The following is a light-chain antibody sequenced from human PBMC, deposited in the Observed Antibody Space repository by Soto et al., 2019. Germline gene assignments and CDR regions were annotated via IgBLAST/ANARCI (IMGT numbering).Light chain of an antibody. Sequence: LTQPASVSGSPGPSIPISCTGNNSEDGGYNYVSWYQQHPGKAPKLMISDVVNRPSGVSDRFSGSKSGNTASLTISWLQAEDEADYHCSSYTSSSTYVFGTGTKVTVL. CDR3: SSYTSSSTYV. CDR1: NSEDGGYNY. V-gene: IGLV2-14*01. CDR2: DVV. J-gene: IGLJ1*01.